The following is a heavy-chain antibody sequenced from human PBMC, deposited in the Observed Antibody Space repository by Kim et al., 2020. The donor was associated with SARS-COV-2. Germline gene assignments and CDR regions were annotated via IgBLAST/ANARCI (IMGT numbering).Heavy chain of an antibody. V-gene: IGHV3-23*01. CDR3: AKIRKDTASHY. CDR2: T. D-gene: IGHD5-18*01. Sequence: TYYADSVKGRFTISRDNSKNTLYLQMNSLRAEDTAVYYCAKIRKDTASHYWGQGTLVTVSS. J-gene: IGHJ4*02.